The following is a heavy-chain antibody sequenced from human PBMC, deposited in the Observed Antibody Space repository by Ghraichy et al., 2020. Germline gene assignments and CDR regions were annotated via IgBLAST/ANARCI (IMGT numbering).Heavy chain of an antibody. CDR3: AKEGVLSMIVAYFDN. CDR1: GFTFSSYA. Sequence: GGSLRLSCAASGFTFSSYALSWVRQVPGKELEWVSAIVGNGDSTSYADSVKGRFTISRDNSEKTLFLQMNSLRAEDTAVYYCAKEGVLSMIVAYFDNWGQGTLVTVSS. CDR2: IVGNGDST. J-gene: IGHJ4*02. D-gene: IGHD3-22*01. V-gene: IGHV3-23*01.